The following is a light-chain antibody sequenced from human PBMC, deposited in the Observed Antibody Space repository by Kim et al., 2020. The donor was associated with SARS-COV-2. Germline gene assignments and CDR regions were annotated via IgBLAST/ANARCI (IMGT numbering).Light chain of an antibody. CDR2: DGS. J-gene: IGKJ4*01. CDR3: QQYGTSPLT. V-gene: IGKV3-20*01. Sequence: EIVLTQSPGTLSLSPGERATLSCRASQTVTRSDVAWYQRKPGQTPRLLIYDGSIRAAGIPDRFSGSGSRTDFTLTISGLQPEDFAVYYCQQYGTSPLTFGGGTKVDIK. CDR1: QTVTRSD.